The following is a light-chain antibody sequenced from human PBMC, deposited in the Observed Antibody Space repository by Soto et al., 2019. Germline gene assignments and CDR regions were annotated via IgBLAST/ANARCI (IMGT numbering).Light chain of an antibody. CDR2: QVS. J-gene: IGLJ3*02. V-gene: IGLV2-14*01. Sequence: QSVLTQPASVSGSPGQSITISCTGTGSDVGGYKYVSWYQQHPGKVPKLIIYQVSNRPSGVSDRFSGSRSGNTASLTISGLQAEDESDYYCSSYTSSSTWVFGGGTKLTVL. CDR1: GSDVGGYKY. CDR3: SSYTSSSTWV.